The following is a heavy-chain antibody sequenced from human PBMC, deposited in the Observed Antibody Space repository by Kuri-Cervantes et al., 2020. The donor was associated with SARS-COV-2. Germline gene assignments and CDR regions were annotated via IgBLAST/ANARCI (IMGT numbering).Heavy chain of an antibody. CDR2: ISYDGSNK. CDR3: ARDISRELPPSGGFDP. V-gene: IGHV3-30*03. Sequence: LSLTCAASGFTFSSYGMHWVRQAPGKGLEWVAVISYDGSNKYYADSVKGRFTISRDNSKNTLYLQMNSLRAEDTAVYYCARDISRELPPSGGFDPWGQGTLVTVSS. J-gene: IGHJ5*02. CDR1: GFTFSSYG. D-gene: IGHD1-26*01.